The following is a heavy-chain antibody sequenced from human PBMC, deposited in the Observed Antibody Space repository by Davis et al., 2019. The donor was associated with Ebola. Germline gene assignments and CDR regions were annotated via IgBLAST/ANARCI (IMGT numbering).Heavy chain of an antibody. CDR1: GYSFTSYW. CDR2: IDPSDSYT. D-gene: IGHD2-2*01. CDR3: ARRYCSSTSCYYFDY. V-gene: IGHV5-10-1*01. J-gene: IGHJ4*02. Sequence: GESLKISCKGSGYSFTSYWIGWVRQMPGKGLEWMGRIDPSDSYTNYSPSFQGHVTISADKSISTAYLQWSSLKASDTAMYYCARRYCSSTSCYYFDYWGQGTLVTVSS.